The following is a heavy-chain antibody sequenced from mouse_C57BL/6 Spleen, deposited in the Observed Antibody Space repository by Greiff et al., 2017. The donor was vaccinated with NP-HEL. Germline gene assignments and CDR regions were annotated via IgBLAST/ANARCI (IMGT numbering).Heavy chain of an antibody. CDR1: GYTFTSYW. J-gene: IGHJ4*01. D-gene: IGHD2-5*01. CDR3: ARESYSNYDAMDY. Sequence: VQLQQPGAELVKPGASVKLSCKASGYTFTSYWMHWVKQRPGQGLEWIGMIHPNSGSTNYNEKFKSKATLTVDKSSSTAYMQLSSLTSEDSAVYYCARESYSNYDAMDYWGQGTSVTVSS. V-gene: IGHV1-64*01. CDR2: IHPNSGST.